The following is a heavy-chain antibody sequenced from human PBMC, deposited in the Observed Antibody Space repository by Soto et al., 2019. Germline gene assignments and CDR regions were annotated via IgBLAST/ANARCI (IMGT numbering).Heavy chain of an antibody. CDR1: GLTFSSYA. V-gene: IGHV3-23*01. Sequence: GGSLRLSCGASGLTFSSYAMHWVRQAPGKGLEWVSAISGSGGSTYNADSVKGRFTISRDNSKNTLYLQMNSLRAEDTAVYYCAKGRLGMDAFDIWGQGTMVTVSS. CDR2: ISGSGGST. D-gene: IGHD3-9*01. CDR3: AKGRLGMDAFDI. J-gene: IGHJ3*02.